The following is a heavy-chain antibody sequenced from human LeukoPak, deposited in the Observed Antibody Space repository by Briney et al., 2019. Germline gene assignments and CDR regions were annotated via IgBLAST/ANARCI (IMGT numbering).Heavy chain of an antibody. Sequence: GGSLRLSCKASGFIFSNYAMSWVRQAPGKGLEWVANIKQDGSKKSYVDSVKGRFTISRDNAKNSLYLQMNSLRAEDTAIYYCTRVGYIDEGIDYWGQGTLVTVSS. CDR1: GFIFSNYA. D-gene: IGHD5-24*01. V-gene: IGHV3-7*04. J-gene: IGHJ4*02. CDR3: TRVGYIDEGIDY. CDR2: IKQDGSKK.